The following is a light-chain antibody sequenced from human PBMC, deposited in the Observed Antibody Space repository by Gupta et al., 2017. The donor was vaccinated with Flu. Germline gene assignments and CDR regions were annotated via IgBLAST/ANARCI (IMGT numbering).Light chain of an antibody. CDR3: YYTDSSAIHWV. Sequence: SYELTQPPSVSVSPGQTARISCSGDDLTKKYAYWYQQKSGQAPVLVSYDDTKRPSGIPERFSGSSSGTAANFIISGAQVDDEADYYCYYTDSSAIHWVFGGGTKLTVL. J-gene: IGLJ3*02. CDR2: DDT. CDR1: DLTKKY. V-gene: IGLV3-10*01.